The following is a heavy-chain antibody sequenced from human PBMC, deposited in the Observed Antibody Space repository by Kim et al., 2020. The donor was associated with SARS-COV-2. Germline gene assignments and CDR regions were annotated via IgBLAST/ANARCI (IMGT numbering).Heavy chain of an antibody. D-gene: IGHD2-15*01. V-gene: IGHV4-39*02. CDR1: GDSVSNGTYF. CDR3: ARDAKWYYDF. J-gene: IGHJ4*01. CDR2: VFRSGTT. Sequence: SETLSLTCTVSGDSVSNGTYFWGWIRQSPGKGLEWIGTVFRSGTTYYHPSLKSRLTMSVDSPRNQFSVRLSSVTAADTAIYFCARDAKWYYDFWGRGILV.